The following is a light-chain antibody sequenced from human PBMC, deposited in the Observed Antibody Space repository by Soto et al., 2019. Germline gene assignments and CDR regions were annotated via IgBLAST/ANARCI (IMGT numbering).Light chain of an antibody. Sequence: EIVLTQSPGTLSLSPGDRVTLSCKASQSIGSADLAWFQQRPGQAPRLLIYGASTRATGIPDRFGGGGSGTEFTLTISSLEPEDFALYHCLQYDTSPLTFGGGTKVEI. J-gene: IGKJ4*01. CDR1: QSIGSAD. V-gene: IGKV3-20*01. CDR3: LQYDTSPLT. CDR2: GAS.